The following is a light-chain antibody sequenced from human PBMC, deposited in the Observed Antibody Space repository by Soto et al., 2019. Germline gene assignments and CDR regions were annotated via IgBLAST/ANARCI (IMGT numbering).Light chain of an antibody. J-gene: IGKJ1*01. V-gene: IGKV3-11*01. CDR1: QSVSSY. CDR3: LQRSGWPLP. CDR2: DAS. Sequence: EMVLTQSPATLSLSPGERATLSCRASQSVSSYLAWYQQKPGKAPRLLIYDASNRATDIPARFSGSGSGTDFTLTISSLEPEDFAVYYCLQRSGWPLPFGQGTTVEIK.